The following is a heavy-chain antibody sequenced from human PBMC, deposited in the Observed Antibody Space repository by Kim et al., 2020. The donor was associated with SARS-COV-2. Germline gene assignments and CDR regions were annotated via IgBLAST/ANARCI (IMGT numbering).Heavy chain of an antibody. V-gene: IGHV4-34*01. CDR1: GGSFSGYY. CDR2: INHSGST. J-gene: IGHJ6*02. CDR3: ARLRDYYYGSRRYGMDV. D-gene: IGHD3-10*01. Sequence: SETLSLTCAVYGGSFSGYYWSWIRQPPGKGLEWIGEINHSGSTNYNPSLKSRVTISVDTSKNQFSLKLSSVTAADTAVYYCARLRDYYYGSRRYGMDVWGQGTTVTISS.